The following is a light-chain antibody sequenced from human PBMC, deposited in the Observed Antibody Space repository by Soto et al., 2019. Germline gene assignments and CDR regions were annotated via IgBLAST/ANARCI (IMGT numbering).Light chain of an antibody. J-gene: IGKJ3*01. CDR3: QQYGSSPIT. V-gene: IGKV3-20*01. Sequence: IVVTQSPGTLSLSPGERATLSCRASQSVSSSYLAWYQQKPGQAPRLLIYGASSRATGIPDRFSGSGSGTDFTLTISRLEPEDFAVYYCQQYGSSPITFGPGTKVDIK. CDR1: QSVSSSY. CDR2: GAS.